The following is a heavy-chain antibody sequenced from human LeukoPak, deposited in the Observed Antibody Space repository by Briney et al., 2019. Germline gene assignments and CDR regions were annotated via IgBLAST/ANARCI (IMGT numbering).Heavy chain of an antibody. CDR2: LPPDELGI. J-gene: IGHJ4*02. CDR1: RFTFTNYW. D-gene: IGHD6-6*01. V-gene: IGHV3-74*01. CDR3: VGTIASRGSEY. Sequence: GGSLRLSCAASRFTFTNYWMHWVRQAPGMGLVWVSRLPPDELGIIYADSVKGRFTVSRDNAKNTVYLQMNNLRVDDTAMYYCVGTIASRGSEYWGQGALVTVSS.